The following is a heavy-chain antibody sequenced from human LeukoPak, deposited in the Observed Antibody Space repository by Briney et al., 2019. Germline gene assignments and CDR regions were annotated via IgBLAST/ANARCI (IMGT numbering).Heavy chain of an antibody. Sequence: SETLSLTCTVSGYSISSGYYWGWIRQPPGKGLEWIGSGSTYYNPSLKSRVTISVDTSKNQFSLKLSSVTAADTAVYYCARGVFARRDDDGQFDYWGQGTLVTVSS. CDR3: ARGVFARRDDDGQFDY. CDR1: GYSISSGYY. CDR2: SGST. V-gene: IGHV4-38-2*02. D-gene: IGHD5-24*01. J-gene: IGHJ4*02.